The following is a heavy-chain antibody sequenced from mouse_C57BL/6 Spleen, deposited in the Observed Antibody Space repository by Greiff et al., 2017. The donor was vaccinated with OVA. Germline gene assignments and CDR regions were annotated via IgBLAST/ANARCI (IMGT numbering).Heavy chain of an antibody. V-gene: IGHV1-64*01. CDR3: ARRGDYYGSSYDYAMDD. Sequence: QVQLQQPGAELVKPGASVKLSCKASGYTFTSYWMNWVKQRPGQGLEWIGMIHPNSGSTNYNEKFKSKATLTVDKSSSTAYMQLSSLTSEDSAVYYCARRGDYYGSSYDYAMDDWGQGTSVTVSS. J-gene: IGHJ4*01. D-gene: IGHD1-1*01. CDR2: IHPNSGST. CDR1: GYTFTSYW.